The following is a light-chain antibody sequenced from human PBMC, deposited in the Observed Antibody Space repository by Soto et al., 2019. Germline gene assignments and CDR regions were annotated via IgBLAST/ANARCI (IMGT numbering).Light chain of an antibody. V-gene: IGLV2-14*01. CDR1: SSDVGGHNY. CDR2: EVS. CDR3: SSYIRSNTPDV. Sequence: QSALTQPASVSGSPGQSSTICCTGTSSDVGGHNYVSWYQQHPGKAPKLMVYEVSNRPSGVSNRFSGSKSGNTASLTISGLQAEDEADYYCSSYIRSNTPDVFGSGTKVTVL. J-gene: IGLJ1*01.